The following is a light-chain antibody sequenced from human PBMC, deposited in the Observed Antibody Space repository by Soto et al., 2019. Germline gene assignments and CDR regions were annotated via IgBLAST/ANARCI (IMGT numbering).Light chain of an antibody. Sequence: QSALTQPPSASGSPGQSVAISCTGTSSDIGGYNFVSWYQQHPGKAPKLMIYDVTKRPSGVPDRFSGSMSGNTATLIVSGLQSEDDADYYCSSHGGSNNPYVFGPGTKLTVL. J-gene: IGLJ1*01. CDR2: DVT. CDR1: SSDIGGYNF. CDR3: SSHGGSNNPYV. V-gene: IGLV2-8*01.